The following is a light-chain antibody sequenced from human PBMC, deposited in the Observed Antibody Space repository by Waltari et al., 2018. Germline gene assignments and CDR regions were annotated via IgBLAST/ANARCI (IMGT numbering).Light chain of an antibody. CDR3: SSYTTSSAPGV. Sequence: QSALTQPASVSGSPGQSIPISCSGTDSDVGAYDFVYWYQQHPGKAPHLIIYEVSNRPSGISNRFSASKSGNTASLTISGLQAEDEADYYCSSYTTSSAPGVFGTGTRVTVL. J-gene: IGLJ1*01. V-gene: IGLV2-14*01. CDR2: EVS. CDR1: DSDVGAYDF.